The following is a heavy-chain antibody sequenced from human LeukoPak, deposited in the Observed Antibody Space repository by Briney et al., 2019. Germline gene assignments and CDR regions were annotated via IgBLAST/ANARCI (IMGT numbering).Heavy chain of an antibody. CDR3: ARVLPTYDFWSGYIDY. J-gene: IGHJ4*02. Sequence: PSETLSLTCAVSGGSISSGGYSWSWIRQPPGKGLEWIGYIYHSGSTYYNPSLKSRVTISVDRSKNQFSLKLSSVTAADTAVYYCARVLPTYDFWSGYIDYWGQGTLVTVSS. D-gene: IGHD3-3*01. CDR1: GGSISSGGYS. V-gene: IGHV4-30-2*01. CDR2: IYHSGST.